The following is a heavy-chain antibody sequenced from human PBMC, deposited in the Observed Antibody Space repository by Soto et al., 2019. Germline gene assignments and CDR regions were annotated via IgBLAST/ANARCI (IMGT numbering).Heavy chain of an antibody. J-gene: IGHJ3*02. CDR3: ASKIAVAGFDAFDI. D-gene: IGHD6-19*01. CDR1: GGSFSGYY. CDR2: INHSGST. Sequence: SETLSLTCAVYGGSFSGYYWSWIRQPPGKGLEWIGEINHSGSTNYNPSLKSRVTISVDTSKNQFSLKLSSVTAADTAVYYCASKIAVAGFDAFDIWGQGTMVTV. V-gene: IGHV4-34*01.